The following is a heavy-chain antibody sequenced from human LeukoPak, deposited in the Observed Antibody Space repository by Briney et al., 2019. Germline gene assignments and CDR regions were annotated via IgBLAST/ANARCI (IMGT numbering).Heavy chain of an antibody. CDR1: GYLINSGYC. CDR2: IYSTGDT. V-gene: IGHV4-38-2*02. CDR3: ASRATVANIYFDS. D-gene: IGHD5-12*01. J-gene: IGHJ4*02. Sequence: SETLSLTCSVSGYLINSGYCWGWFRQSPGKGLEWIGSIYSTGDTYDKRSLKRRVSISVDSSKTQFSLKLRSVTAADTAVYYCASRATVANIYFDSWGQANLVTVSS.